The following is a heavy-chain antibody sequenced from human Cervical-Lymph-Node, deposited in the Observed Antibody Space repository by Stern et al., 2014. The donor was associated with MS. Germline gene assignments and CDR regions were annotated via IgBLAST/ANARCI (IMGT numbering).Heavy chain of an antibody. CDR2: IYHSGST. V-gene: IGHV4-4*02. Sequence: QVQLQESGPGLVKPSGTLSLTCAVSGGSISSGYWGSWVRQPPGKGLEWIGEIYHSGSTNYNPSLKSRVTISVDTSKNHFSLKMNSVNAADTAVYYCARNGGNYAFDYWGQGTLVAVSS. CDR1: GGSISSGYW. J-gene: IGHJ4*02. D-gene: IGHD4-23*01. CDR3: ARNGGNYAFDY.